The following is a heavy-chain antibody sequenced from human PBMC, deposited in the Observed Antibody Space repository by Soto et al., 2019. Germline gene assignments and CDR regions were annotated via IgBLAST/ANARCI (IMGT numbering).Heavy chain of an antibody. J-gene: IGHJ3*02. V-gene: IGHV3-30*18. Sequence: GGSLRLSCAASGFTFSSYGMHWVRQAPGKGLEWVAVISYDGSNKYYADSVKGRFTISRDNSKNTLYLQMNSLRAEGTAVYYCAKDWRKGYSSGWDDAFDIWGQGTMVTVSS. D-gene: IGHD6-19*01. CDR1: GFTFSSYG. CDR3: AKDWRKGYSSGWDDAFDI. CDR2: ISYDGSNK.